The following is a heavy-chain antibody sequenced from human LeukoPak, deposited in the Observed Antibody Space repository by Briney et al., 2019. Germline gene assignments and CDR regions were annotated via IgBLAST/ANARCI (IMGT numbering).Heavy chain of an antibody. Sequence: VASVKVSCKTSGGTFSSYAISWVRPAPGQGLEWMGGIIPFFGTANSAQKFQGRVTITADESTSTAYMERSSLRSEDAAVYYCAREAGHGYNWMGYWGQGTLVTVSS. CDR3: AREAGHGYNWMGY. CDR1: GGTFSSYA. D-gene: IGHD5-24*01. V-gene: IGHV1-69*01. CDR2: IIPFFGTA. J-gene: IGHJ4*02.